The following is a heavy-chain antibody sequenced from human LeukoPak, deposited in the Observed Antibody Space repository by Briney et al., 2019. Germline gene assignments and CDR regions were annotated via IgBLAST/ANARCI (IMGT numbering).Heavy chain of an antibody. D-gene: IGHD6-19*01. CDR2: IIPILGIA. Sequence: ASVKVSCKASGGTFSSYAISWVRQAPGQGLEWMGRIIPILGIANYAQKFQGRVTITADKSTSTAYMELSSLRSEDTAVYYCARALPAVAGTGAFDYWGQGTLVTVSS. CDR3: ARALPAVAGTGAFDY. CDR1: GGTFSSYA. V-gene: IGHV1-69*04. J-gene: IGHJ4*02.